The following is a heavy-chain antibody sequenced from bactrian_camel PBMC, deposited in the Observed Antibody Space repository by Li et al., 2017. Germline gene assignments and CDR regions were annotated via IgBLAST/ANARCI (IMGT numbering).Heavy chain of an antibody. CDR3: AEAPYRDGFNTKC. D-gene: IGHD4*01. Sequence: HVQLVESGGGLVQPGGSLNLSCAATGKTNVLNCMGWFRQAPGKEREGVAVITRIHGGTEYADSVKGRFIISRDSSKMTWALQMNNLKPEDTAMYYCAEAPYRDGFNTKCRGQGTQVTVS. CDR1: GKTNVLNC. CDR2: ITRIHGGT. V-gene: IGHV3S53*01. J-gene: IGHJ4*01.